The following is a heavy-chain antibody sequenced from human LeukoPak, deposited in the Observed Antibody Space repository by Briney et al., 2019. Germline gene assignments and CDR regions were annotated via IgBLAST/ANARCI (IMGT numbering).Heavy chain of an antibody. D-gene: IGHD1-26*01. CDR3: ARAPLPEDYFDY. Sequence: SETLSLTCTVPGGSISSSSYYWGWIRQPPGKGLEWIGSIYYSGSTYYNPSLKSRVTISVDTSKNQFSLKLSSVTAADTAMYYCARAPLPEDYFDYWGQGTLVTVSS. V-gene: IGHV4-39*07. CDR1: GGSISSSSYY. J-gene: IGHJ4*02. CDR2: IYYSGST.